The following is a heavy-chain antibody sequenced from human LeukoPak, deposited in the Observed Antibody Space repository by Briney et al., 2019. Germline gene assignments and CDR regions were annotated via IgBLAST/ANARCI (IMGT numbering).Heavy chain of an antibody. D-gene: IGHD3-22*01. CDR2: INPSGGST. V-gene: IGHV1-46*01. J-gene: IGHJ4*02. Sequence: ASVTVSCTTSGYTFTSYYMHWVRQAPGQGLEWMGIINPSGGSTSYAQKFQGRVTMTRDTSTSTVYMELSSLRSEDTAVYYCARGHTPSYYYDSSGYYYVNWGQGTLVTVSS. CDR3: ARGHTPSYYYDSSGYYYVN. CDR1: GYTFTSYY.